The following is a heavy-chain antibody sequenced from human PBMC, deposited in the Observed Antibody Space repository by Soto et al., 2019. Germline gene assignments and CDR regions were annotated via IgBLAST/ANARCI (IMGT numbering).Heavy chain of an antibody. Sequence: ASVKVSCKDSGGTFSSYAISRVRQAPGQGLEWMGGIIPIFGTANYAQKFQGRVTITADESTSTAYMELSSLRSEDTAVYYGAGFGLALSAFDIWGQGTMVTVS. CDR3: AGFGLALSAFDI. V-gene: IGHV1-69*13. CDR2: IIPIFGTA. D-gene: IGHD3-16*01. CDR1: GGTFSSYA. J-gene: IGHJ3*02.